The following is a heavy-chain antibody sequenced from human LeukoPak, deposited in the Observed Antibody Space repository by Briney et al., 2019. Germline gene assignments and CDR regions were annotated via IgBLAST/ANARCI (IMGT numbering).Heavy chain of an antibody. J-gene: IGHJ5*02. CDR2: INHSGST. CDR3: ARAGCSGGNCYLQYNWFDP. D-gene: IGHD2-15*01. CDR1: GGSISGYY. Sequence: SETLSLTCTVSGGSISGYYWSWIRQPPGKGLEWIGEINHSGSTNYNPSLKSRVTISVDTSKNQFSLKLSSVTAADTAVYYCARAGCSGGNCYLQYNWFDPWGQGTLVTVSS. V-gene: IGHV4-34*01.